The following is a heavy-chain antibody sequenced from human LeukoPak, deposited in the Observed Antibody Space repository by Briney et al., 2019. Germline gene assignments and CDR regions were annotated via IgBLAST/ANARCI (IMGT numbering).Heavy chain of an antibody. CDR2: IKPDGSVG. V-gene: IGHV3-7*01. Sequence: GGSLRLSCATSGFTFSSYWMTWVRQAPGKGLEWVANIKPDGSVGYYVDSVRGRFIISRDNAGNSLYLQMNSLRVEDTAVYYCTQNLVAAAGDHWGQGTLLIVSS. CDR3: TQNLVAAAGDH. D-gene: IGHD6-13*01. J-gene: IGHJ4*02. CDR1: GFTFSSYW.